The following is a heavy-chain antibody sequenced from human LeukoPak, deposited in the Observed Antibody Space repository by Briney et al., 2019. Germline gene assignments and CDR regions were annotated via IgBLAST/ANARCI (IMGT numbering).Heavy chain of an antibody. J-gene: IGHJ4*02. D-gene: IGHD6-13*01. CDR1: GDPISSNSNDK. CDR2: IYYHGST. CDR3: AREYSGFDY. V-gene: IGHV4-61*01. Sequence: SETLSLTCTVSGDPISSNSNDKGSWIRQPPGKGLEWIGYIYYHGSTNYNPSLKSRVTFSVDTSKNQFSLNLRSVTAADTAVYYCAREYSGFDYWGQGTLVTVSS.